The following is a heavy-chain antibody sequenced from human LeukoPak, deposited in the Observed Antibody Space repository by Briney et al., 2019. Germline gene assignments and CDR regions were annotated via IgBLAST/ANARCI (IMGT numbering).Heavy chain of an antibody. D-gene: IGHD6-19*01. V-gene: IGHV3-33*01. CDR2: IWYDGSNK. Sequence: PGRSLRLSCAASGFTFGSYGMHWVRQAPGKGLEWVAVIWYDGSNKYYADSVKGRFTISRDNSKNTLYLQMNSLRAEDTAVYYCARGMVQWLAYFDYWGQGTLVTVSS. CDR3: ARGMVQWLAYFDY. CDR1: GFTFGSYG. J-gene: IGHJ4*02.